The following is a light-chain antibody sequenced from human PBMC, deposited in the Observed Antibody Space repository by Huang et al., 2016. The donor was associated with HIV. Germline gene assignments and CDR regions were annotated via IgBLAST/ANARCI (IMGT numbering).Light chain of an antibody. V-gene: IGKV1-12*01. CDR2: SAS. CDR3: LQADISPRS. Sequence: DIQMTQSPSSVSASEGDTVTITCRASQDISIWLAWYQQKPREAPTLLIHSASILVSGVPSRFSGIGSGTNFSLTINGLRPDDFATYYCLQADISPRSFGQGTRLDIQ. CDR1: QDISIW. J-gene: IGKJ5*01.